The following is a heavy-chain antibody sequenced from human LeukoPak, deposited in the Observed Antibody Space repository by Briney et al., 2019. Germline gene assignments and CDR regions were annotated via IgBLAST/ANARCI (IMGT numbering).Heavy chain of an antibody. J-gene: IGHJ4*02. CDR2: IHYTGSA. CDR3: ARFDCFGASCHFDH. Sequence: SETLSLTCTVSSGFIGNYYWSWVRQPPGKGLECIAYIHYTGSAGYHPSLKRRVTISVDTSKNQFSLKLRSVTAADTAVYYCARFDCFGASCHFDHWGQGTLVPVSS. V-gene: IGHV4-59*08. CDR1: SGFIGNYY. D-gene: IGHD2-2*01.